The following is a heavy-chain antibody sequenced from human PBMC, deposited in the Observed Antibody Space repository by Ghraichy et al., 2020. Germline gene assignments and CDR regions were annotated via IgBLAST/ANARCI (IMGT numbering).Heavy chain of an antibody. J-gene: IGHJ4*02. CDR1: GGSISSGGYY. V-gene: IGHV4-31*03. CDR2: IYYSGST. D-gene: IGHD3-3*01. Sequence: SETLSLTCTVSGGSISSGGYYWSWIRQHPGKGLEWIGYIYYSGSTYYNPSLKSRVTISVDTSKNQFSLKLSSVTAADTAVYYCARGSELRFFNWGQGTLVTVSS. CDR3: ARGSELRFFN.